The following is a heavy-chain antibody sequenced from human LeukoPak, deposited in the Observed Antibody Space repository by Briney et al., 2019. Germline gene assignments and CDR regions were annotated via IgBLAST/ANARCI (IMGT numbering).Heavy chain of an antibody. Sequence: GGSLRLSCAASGFTFSSYGMSWVRQAPGKGLEWVSAISGSGGSTYYADSVKGRFTISRDNSKNTLYLQMNSLRAEDTAVYYCAREVVGATTANWFDPWGQGTLVTVSS. CDR2: ISGSGGST. D-gene: IGHD1-26*01. V-gene: IGHV3-23*01. J-gene: IGHJ5*02. CDR3: AREVVGATTANWFDP. CDR1: GFTFSSYG.